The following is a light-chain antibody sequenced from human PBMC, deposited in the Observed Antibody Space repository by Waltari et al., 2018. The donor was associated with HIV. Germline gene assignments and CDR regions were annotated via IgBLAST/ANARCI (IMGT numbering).Light chain of an antibody. CDR1: SLRSYS. CDR2: GKN. CDR3: NSLDNSGVLVV. Sequence: SSEVTQDPAVSVALGQTVRITCQGDSLRSYSASWYQQKPGQAPIPVIDGKNNRPSGIPDRFSGSSSGNTASLTITAAQAEDEADYYCNSLDNSGVLVVFGGGTKLTVL. J-gene: IGLJ2*01. V-gene: IGLV3-19*01.